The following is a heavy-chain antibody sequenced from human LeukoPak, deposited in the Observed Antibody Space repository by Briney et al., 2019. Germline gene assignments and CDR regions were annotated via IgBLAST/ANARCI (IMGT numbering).Heavy chain of an antibody. CDR2: IYTSGST. D-gene: IGHD1-1*01. Sequence: PSETLSLTCTVSGVSISRYYWSWIRQPAGKGLEWIGRIYTSGSTNYNPSLKSRVTMSVDTSKNQFSLKLSSVTAADTAVYYCARESNWNDPFDIWGQGTMVTVSS. J-gene: IGHJ3*02. CDR1: GVSISRYY. CDR3: ARESNWNDPFDI. V-gene: IGHV4-4*07.